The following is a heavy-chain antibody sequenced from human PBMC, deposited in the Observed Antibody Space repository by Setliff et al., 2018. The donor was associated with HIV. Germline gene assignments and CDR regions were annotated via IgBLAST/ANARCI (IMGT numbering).Heavy chain of an antibody. J-gene: IGHJ2*01. Sequence: SETLSLTCTVSGGSISSDDHYWTWIRQHPGKGLEWIGYIYYTGATYYNPSLESRVTISLDTSENQFSLKVSSVTAADTAVYYCARRYGDYKIGDWFFDLWGRGTLVTVSS. CDR3: ARRYGDYKIGDWFFDL. CDR1: GGSISSDDHY. CDR2: IYYTGAT. V-gene: IGHV4-31*03. D-gene: IGHD4-17*01.